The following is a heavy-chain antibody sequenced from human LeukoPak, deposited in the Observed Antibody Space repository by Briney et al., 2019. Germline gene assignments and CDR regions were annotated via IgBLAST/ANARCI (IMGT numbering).Heavy chain of an antibody. CDR2: INPSGGST. J-gene: IGHJ3*02. D-gene: IGHD3-22*01. Sequence: ASVKVSCKASGYTFTIYYIHWVRQAPGQGLEGMGLINPSGGSTNYAQQFQGRVTMTRDTSTSTVYMELSSLRSEDTAVYYCAKDQDDSSGPWADAFDIWGQGTMVTVSS. CDR3: AKDQDDSSGPWADAFDI. CDR1: GYTFTIYY. V-gene: IGHV1-46*01.